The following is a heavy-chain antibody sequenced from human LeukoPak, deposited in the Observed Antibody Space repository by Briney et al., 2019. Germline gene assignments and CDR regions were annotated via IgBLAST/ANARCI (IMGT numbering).Heavy chain of an antibody. CDR2: ISGSGGST. CDR1: GFTFSSYA. V-gene: IGHV3-23*01. Sequence: GGSLRLSCAASGFTFSSYAMSWVRQAPGKGLEWVSAISGSGGSTYYADSVKGRFTISRDNSKNTLYLQMNGLRAEDTAVYYCASSPDYYDSSGYSRRGSYWGQGTLVTVSS. J-gene: IGHJ4*02. CDR3: ASSPDYYDSSGYSRRGSY. D-gene: IGHD3-22*01.